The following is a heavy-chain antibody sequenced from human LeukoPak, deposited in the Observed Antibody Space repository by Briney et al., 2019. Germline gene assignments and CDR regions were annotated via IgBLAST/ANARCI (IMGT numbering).Heavy chain of an antibody. D-gene: IGHD4-17*01. V-gene: IGHV3-23*01. CDR3: AKGSHDYGDYVLDYFDY. CDR2: ISGSGGST. Sequence: GGSLRLSCAASGFTFTANPRAWVPQAPGKGLDGFQHISGSGGSTYYADSVKGRFTISRDNSKNTLYLQMNSLRAEDTAVYYCAKGSHDYGDYVLDYFDYWGQGTLVTVSS. J-gene: IGHJ4*02. CDR1: GFTFTANP.